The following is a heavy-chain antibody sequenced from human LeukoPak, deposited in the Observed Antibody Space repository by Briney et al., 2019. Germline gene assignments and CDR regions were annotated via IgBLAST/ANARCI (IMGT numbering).Heavy chain of an antibody. J-gene: IGHJ5*02. Sequence: GASVKVSCKTSGFTFTGYFIHWVRQAPGQGLEWMGWINPYSGGTNYAQKLQGRVTMTTDTSTSTAYMELSSLRSDDTAIYYCARGRPESPFDPWGQGTLVTVSS. CDR3: ARGRPESPFDP. D-gene: IGHD1-1*01. V-gene: IGHV1-2*02. CDR1: GFTFTGYF. CDR2: INPYSGGT.